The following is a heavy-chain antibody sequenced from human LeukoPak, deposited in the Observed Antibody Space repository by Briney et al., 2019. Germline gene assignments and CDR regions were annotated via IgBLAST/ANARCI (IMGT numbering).Heavy chain of an antibody. CDR1: GFTFSSYA. Sequence: PGGSLGLSCAASGFTFSSYAMSWVRQAPGKGLEWVSAISGSGGSTYYADSVKGRFTISRDNSKNTLYLQMNSLRAEDTAVYYCAKDGNDYGSGSYYLRDYYYGMDVWGKGTTVTVSS. J-gene: IGHJ6*04. V-gene: IGHV3-23*01. CDR3: AKDGNDYGSGSYYLRDYYYGMDV. CDR2: ISGSGGST. D-gene: IGHD3-10*01.